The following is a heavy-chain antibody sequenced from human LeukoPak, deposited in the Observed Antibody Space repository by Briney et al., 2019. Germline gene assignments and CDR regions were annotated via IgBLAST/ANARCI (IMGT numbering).Heavy chain of an antibody. J-gene: IGHJ4*02. Sequence: PSETLSLTSTVSGYSIRSGYYWGWIRQPPGKGLEGIGSIYHSGSTYYNPSLKSRVTISVDTSKNQFSLKLSSVTAADTAVYYCARLSGVVRGVNLDYWGQGTLVTVSS. CDR3: ARLSGVVRGVNLDY. V-gene: IGHV4-38-2*02. D-gene: IGHD3-10*01. CDR1: GYSIRSGYY. CDR2: IYHSGST.